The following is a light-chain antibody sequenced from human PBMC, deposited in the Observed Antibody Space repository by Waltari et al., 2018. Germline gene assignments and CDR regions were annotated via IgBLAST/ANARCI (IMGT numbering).Light chain of an antibody. CDR2: DVS. V-gene: IGLV2-14*03. CDR3: SSYTSSSTYV. CDR1: SSDVGTSDY. J-gene: IGLJ1*01. Sequence: QSALTQPASVSGSPGQSITISCTGSSSDVGTSDYVSWYQQHPGKAPKLLIYDVSNRHSWVSNRFSGSKSGNRASLIISGLQAEDEADYYCSSYTSSSTYVFGTGTRVTV.